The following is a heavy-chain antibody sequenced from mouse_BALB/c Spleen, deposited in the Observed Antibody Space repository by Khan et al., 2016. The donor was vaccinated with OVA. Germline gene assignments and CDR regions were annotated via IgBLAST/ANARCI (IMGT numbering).Heavy chain of an antibody. J-gene: IGHJ3*01. CDR2: ISPGSGDT. CDR1: GYTFTDYY. D-gene: IGHD1-2*01. Sequence: QVQLQQSGAELARPGASVKLSCKASGYTFTDYYINWVKQRTGQGLEWIGEISPGSGDTYYNEKFKGKATLTVDKSSSTVYMQLSSLTAEASAVYCCARRNYFGYTFAYWGQGTLVTVSA. CDR3: ARRNYFGYTFAY. V-gene: IGHV1-77*01.